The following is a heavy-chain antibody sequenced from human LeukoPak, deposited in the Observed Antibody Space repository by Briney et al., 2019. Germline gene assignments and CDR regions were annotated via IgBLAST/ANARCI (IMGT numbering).Heavy chain of an antibody. V-gene: IGHV1-2*02. CDR2: IDPNSGDT. Sequence: GASVKVSCKASGYRFTGYFIHWVRQAPGQGFEWMGCIDPNSGDTKYAQKFQGRVSMPRDTSTRTAYMELSRLRSDDTAVYFCARSGSTGYSLDYWGQGTLVTVSS. D-gene: IGHD3-22*01. CDR1: GYRFTGYF. J-gene: IGHJ4*02. CDR3: ARSGSTGYSLDY.